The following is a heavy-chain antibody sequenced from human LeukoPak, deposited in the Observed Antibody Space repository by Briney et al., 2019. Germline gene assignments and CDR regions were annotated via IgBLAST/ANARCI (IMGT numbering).Heavy chain of an antibody. CDR1: GSTFSDYY. CDR2: IKHDGSDS. V-gene: IGHV3-7*01. D-gene: IGHD4-17*01. J-gene: IGHJ4*02. Sequence: PGGSLRLSCAASGSTFSDYYMSWIRQAPGKGLEWVANIKHDGSDSFYVDSVKGRFTISRDNSENSLYLQMHSLRVEDTAMYFCARDRRPTIYGGLDSWGQGTVVTVSS. CDR3: ARDRRPTIYGGLDS.